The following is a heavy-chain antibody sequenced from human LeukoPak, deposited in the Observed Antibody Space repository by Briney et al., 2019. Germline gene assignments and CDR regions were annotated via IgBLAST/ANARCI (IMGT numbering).Heavy chain of an antibody. J-gene: IGHJ3*02. CDR2: IYHSGST. V-gene: IGHV4-30-2*01. CDR1: GGSISSGGYS. Sequence: PSETLSLTCAVSGGSISSGGYSWSWIRQPPGKGLEWIGYIYHSGSTYYNPSLKSRVTISVDGSKNQFSLKLSSVTAADTAVYYCAREDILRRMAFDIWGQGTMVTVSS. CDR3: AREDILRRMAFDI. D-gene: IGHD4-17*01.